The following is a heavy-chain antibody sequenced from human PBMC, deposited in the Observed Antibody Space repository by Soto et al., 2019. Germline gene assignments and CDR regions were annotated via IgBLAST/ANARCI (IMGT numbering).Heavy chain of an antibody. J-gene: IGHJ4*02. CDR2: IIPIFGTA. V-gene: IGHV1-69*13. CDR1: GGTFSSYS. Sequence: SVKVSCKASGGTFSSYSISWVRQAPGQGLEWMGGIIPIFGTANYAQKFQGRVTITADESTSTAYMELSSLRSEDTAVYYCAREGYVSSGYYPHDTLGLYWGQGTLVTVSS. CDR3: AREGYVSSGYYPHDTLGLY. D-gene: IGHD3-22*01.